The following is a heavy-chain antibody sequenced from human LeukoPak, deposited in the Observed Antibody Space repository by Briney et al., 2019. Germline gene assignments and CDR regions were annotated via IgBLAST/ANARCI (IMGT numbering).Heavy chain of an antibody. CDR1: GVAVSNKF. Sequence: GGSLRLSCAASGVAVSNKFMYWVRQAPGKGLEWVSVIRVGDVTHYADSVKGRFTTSRDSSKNTVYLQMESLRVEDTAVYYCAREDNGGATDDGFDVWGHGTVVTVSS. J-gene: IGHJ3*01. CDR3: AREDNGGATDDGFDV. D-gene: IGHD3-16*01. CDR2: IRVGDVT. V-gene: IGHV3-53*01.